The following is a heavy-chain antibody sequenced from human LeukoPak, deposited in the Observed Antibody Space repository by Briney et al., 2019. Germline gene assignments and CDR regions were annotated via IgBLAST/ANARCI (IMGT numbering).Heavy chain of an antibody. CDR1: GYAFADYW. J-gene: IGHJ4*02. D-gene: IGHD2-15*01. CDR3: VSPVLTYGSRDEC. V-gene: IGHV5-51*01. CDR2: IYPGDSDT. Sequence: GESLKISCMGSGYAFADYWIGWVRQMPGPGLEWMAIIYPGDSDTRYSPSFQGQVTISVDKSVSTAYLQWHSLKASDTAMYYCVSPVLTYGSRDECWGQGTLVTVSS.